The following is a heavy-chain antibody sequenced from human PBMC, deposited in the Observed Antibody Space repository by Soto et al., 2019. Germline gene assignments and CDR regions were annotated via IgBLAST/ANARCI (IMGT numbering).Heavy chain of an antibody. CDR3: ARGNRHYYYGMDV. CDR2: ISAYNGHT. V-gene: IGHV1-18*04. Sequence: ASVKVSCKASGYTFTTNDISWVRRAPGQGLEWMGWISAYNGHTNYAQKFQGRVTMTTDTSTSTAYMELGSLTSDDTAIYYCARGNRHYYYGMDVWGQGTTVTVSS. J-gene: IGHJ6*02. CDR1: GYTFTTND.